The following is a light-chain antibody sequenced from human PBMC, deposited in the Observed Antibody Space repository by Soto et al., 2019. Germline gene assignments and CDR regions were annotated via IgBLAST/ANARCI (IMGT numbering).Light chain of an antibody. CDR3: SSYTISNTLPFV. J-gene: IGLJ1*01. CDR1: RRDVGGYNY. CDR2: EVT. Sequence: QSALTQPASVSGSPGQSITISCTGTRRDVGGYNYVSWYQQYPGKSPKLLIYEVTHRPSGVSNPFSGSKSGNTASLTISGLQAEDEAYYYCSSYTISNTLPFVFGTGTKVTVL. V-gene: IGLV2-14*01.